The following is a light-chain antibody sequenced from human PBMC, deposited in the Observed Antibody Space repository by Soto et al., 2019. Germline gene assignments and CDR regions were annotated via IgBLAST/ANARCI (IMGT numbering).Light chain of an antibody. J-gene: IGLJ1*01. CDR1: SSNIGAGYD. CDR3: QSYDSSLSEYV. V-gene: IGLV1-40*01. Sequence: QSVLTQPPSVSGAPGQRVTISCTGSSSNIGAGYDVHWYQQLPGTAPKLLIYGNNNRPSGVPDRFSGSKSGTSASLAITGLQAEDEADYYCQSYDSSLSEYVFGSGTKVT. CDR2: GNN.